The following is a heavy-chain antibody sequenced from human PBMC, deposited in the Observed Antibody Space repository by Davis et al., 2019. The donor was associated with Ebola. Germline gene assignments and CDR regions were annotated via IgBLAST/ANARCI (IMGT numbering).Heavy chain of an antibody. CDR1: GDTLTSYA. J-gene: IGHJ4*02. CDR3: AGGPTVIDY. Sequence: AASVKVSCKAVGDTLTSYAMTWVRQAPGQGLEWMGGIIPVFRTANYAQKFQGRVTITADKSTSTAYMELSSLRSEDTAVYYCAGGPTVIDYWGQGTLVTVSS. D-gene: IGHD4-17*01. CDR2: IIPVFRTA. V-gene: IGHV1-69*06.